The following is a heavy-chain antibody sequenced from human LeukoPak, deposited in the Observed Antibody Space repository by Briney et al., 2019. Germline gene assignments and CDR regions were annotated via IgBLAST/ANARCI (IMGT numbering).Heavy chain of an antibody. J-gene: IGHJ5*02. D-gene: IGHD2-2*01. Sequence: GASVKVSCKASGYTFTGYYMHWVRQAPGQGLEWMGWIHPNSGGTTYAQKFQGRVTMTRDTSINIAYMEVTRLTSDDTAVYFCARDRTALVVRPATYNYFDPWGQGTLVIVSS. CDR3: ARDRTALVVRPATYNYFDP. CDR1: GYTFTGYY. CDR2: IHPNSGGT. V-gene: IGHV1-2*02.